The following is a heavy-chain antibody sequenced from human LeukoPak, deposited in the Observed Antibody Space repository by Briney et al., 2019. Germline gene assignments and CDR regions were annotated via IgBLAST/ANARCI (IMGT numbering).Heavy chain of an antibody. V-gene: IGHV3-21*01. D-gene: IGHD3-22*01. Sequence: PGGSLRLSCVAPGFTFSSYSMNWVRQAPGKGLEWVSSISSSGSYIYYADSVKGRFTISRDNAQNSLYLQMNSLRAEDTAVYYCARDPSPGYYDSSGYYLSWGQGTLVTVSS. CDR3: ARDPSPGYYDSSGYYLS. J-gene: IGHJ5*02. CDR1: GFTFSSYS. CDR2: ISSSGSYI.